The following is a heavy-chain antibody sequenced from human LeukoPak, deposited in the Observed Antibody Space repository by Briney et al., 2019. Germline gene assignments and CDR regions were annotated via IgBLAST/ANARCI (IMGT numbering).Heavy chain of an antibody. Sequence: GGSLRLSCAASGFTFSSYGMHWVRQAPGKGLEWVAVISYDGSNKYYADSVKGRFTMSRDNSKNTLYLQMNSLRAEDTAVYYCAKDGSYYGSGSHLDYWGQGTLVTVSS. CDR1: GFTFSSYG. V-gene: IGHV3-30*18. CDR2: ISYDGSNK. CDR3: AKDGSYYGSGSHLDY. J-gene: IGHJ4*02. D-gene: IGHD3-10*01.